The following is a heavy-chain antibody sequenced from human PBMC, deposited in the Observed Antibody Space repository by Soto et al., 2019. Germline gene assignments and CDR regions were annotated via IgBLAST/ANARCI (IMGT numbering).Heavy chain of an antibody. Sequence: QVQLVQSGAEVKKPGASVKVSCKASGYTFTAYYMHWVRQAPGQGLEWMGWVNPNSGGTNYAQKFQGRVTMTRDTSITTAYMELRRLRSDDTAVYYCARSIAARRTVDYWGQGPLVTVSS. CDR3: ARSIAARRTVDY. CDR1: GYTFTAYY. D-gene: IGHD6-6*01. V-gene: IGHV1-2*02. CDR2: VNPNSGGT. J-gene: IGHJ4*01.